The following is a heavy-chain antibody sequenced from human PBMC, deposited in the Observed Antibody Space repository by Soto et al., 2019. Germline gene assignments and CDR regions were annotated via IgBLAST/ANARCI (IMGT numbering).Heavy chain of an antibody. D-gene: IGHD2-2*01. CDR1: GGTFSSYA. CDR2: IIPIFGTA. J-gene: IGHJ5*02. CDR3: ARLVRLYCSSTSCYRPPGTGNNWFDP. V-gene: IGHV1-69*13. Sequence: SVKVSCKASGGTFSSYAISWVRQAPGQGLEWMGGIIPIFGTANYAQKFQGRVTITADESTSTAYMELSSLRSEDTAVYYCARLVRLYCSSTSCYRPPGTGNNWFDPWGQGTLVTVSS.